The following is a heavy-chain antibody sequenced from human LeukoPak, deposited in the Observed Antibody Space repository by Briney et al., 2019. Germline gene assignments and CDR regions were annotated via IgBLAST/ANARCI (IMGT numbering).Heavy chain of an antibody. D-gene: IGHD3-22*01. CDR2: SNPNSGGT. V-gene: IGHV1-2*02. CDR1: GYTFTGYY. CDR3: ARGEYDSSGYYYFPFDY. J-gene: IGHJ4*02. Sequence: EASVKVSCKASGYTFTGYYIHWVRQAPGQGLEWMGWSNPNSGGTNYAQKFQGRVTMTRDTSISTAYMELSRLRSDDTAVYYCARGEYDSSGYYYFPFDYWGQGTLVTVSS.